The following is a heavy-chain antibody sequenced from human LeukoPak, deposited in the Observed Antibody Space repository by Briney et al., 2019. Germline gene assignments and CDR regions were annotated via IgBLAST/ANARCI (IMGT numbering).Heavy chain of an antibody. J-gene: IGHJ4*02. CDR2: INQDGSEK. Sequence: PGGSLRLSCAASGFTFSNYWMSWVRQAPGKGLEWVANINQDGSEKYSVDSVTGRFTISRDDPKNSLYLQMNNLRGEDTAIYYCARDKEYCSGGSCYFGSSFDFWGQGILVSVSS. CDR1: GFTFSNYW. V-gene: IGHV3-7*01. D-gene: IGHD2-15*01. CDR3: ARDKEYCSGGSCYFGSSFDF.